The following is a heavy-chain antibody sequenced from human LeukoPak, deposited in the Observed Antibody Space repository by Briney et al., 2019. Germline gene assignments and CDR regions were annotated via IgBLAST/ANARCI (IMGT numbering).Heavy chain of an antibody. CDR3: ARGLTVGSVLPYGMDV. CDR1: GFTFSSYS. D-gene: IGHD3-10*01. J-gene: IGHJ6*02. V-gene: IGHV3-21*01. Sequence: PGGSLRLSCAASGFTFSSYSMNWVRQAPGKGLEWVSSISSSSSYIYYADSVKGRFTISRDNAKNSLYLQMNSLRAEDTAVYYCARGLTVGSVLPYGMDVWGQGTTVTVS. CDR2: ISSSSSYI.